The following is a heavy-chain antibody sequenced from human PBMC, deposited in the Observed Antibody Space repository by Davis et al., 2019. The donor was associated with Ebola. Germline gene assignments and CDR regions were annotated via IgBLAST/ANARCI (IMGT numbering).Heavy chain of an antibody. D-gene: IGHD6-19*01. Sequence: AASVNVSCKASGYTFTAHFMHWVRQAPGQRLEWMGWINAGNGNTKYSQKFQGRVTITRDTSATTAYMEMSSLRPEDTAVYYCARGQQWLAVDYWGQGTLVTVSS. CDR2: INAGNGNT. CDR3: ARGQQWLAVDY. J-gene: IGHJ4*02. V-gene: IGHV1-3*01. CDR1: GYTFTAHF.